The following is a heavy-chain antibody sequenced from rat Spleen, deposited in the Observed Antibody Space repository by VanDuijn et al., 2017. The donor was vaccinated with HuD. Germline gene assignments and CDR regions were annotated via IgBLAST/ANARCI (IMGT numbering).Heavy chain of an antibody. CDR3: ARRGVYYGLSDY. Sequence: VPLVESEGGSVPSGRSMKLYCVSSELTSRDYEMHSIRHRTGMGPEGLAYISGSSGTIYYADTVKGRFTISRDNGKNTLYLQLVSLRSDDTALYYCARRGVYYGLSDYWGQGVMVTVSS. D-gene: IGHD1-6*01. J-gene: IGHJ2*01. CDR2: ISGSSGT. CDR1: ELTSRDYE. V-gene: IGHV5-34*01.